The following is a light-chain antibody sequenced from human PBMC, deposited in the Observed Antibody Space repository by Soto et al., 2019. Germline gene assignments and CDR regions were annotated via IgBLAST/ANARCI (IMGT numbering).Light chain of an antibody. J-gene: IGKJ4*01. CDR3: QTYNSWSLS. Sequence: EIVMTQSPGTLSVSPGERATLSCRASHSVSGNLAWYQQRPGQAPRLLIYGVSTRATAIPPRFSAIGSDSDFSLTISSLQSEDFATYYCQTYNSWSLSFGGGTKVDIK. V-gene: IGKV3-15*01. CDR1: HSVSGN. CDR2: GVS.